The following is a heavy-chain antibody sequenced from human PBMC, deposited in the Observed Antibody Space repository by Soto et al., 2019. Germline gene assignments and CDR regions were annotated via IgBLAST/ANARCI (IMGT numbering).Heavy chain of an antibody. CDR2: IGAYNGNT. J-gene: IGHJ4*02. V-gene: IGHV1-18*01. CDR3: ARDSVIVGSVYFDY. CDR1: GYTFTSYG. Sequence: ASVKVSCKASGYTFTSYGISWVRQAPGQGLEWMGWIGAYNGNTNYAQKLQGRVTMTTDTSTSTAYMELRSLRSDDTAVYYCARDSVIVGSVYFDYWGQGTLVTVSS. D-gene: IGHD1-26*01.